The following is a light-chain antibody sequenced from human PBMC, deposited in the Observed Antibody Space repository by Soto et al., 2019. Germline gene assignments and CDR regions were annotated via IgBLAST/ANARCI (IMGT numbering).Light chain of an antibody. Sequence: DVVMTQSPDSLAVSLGERATINCKSTQSVLYSSNNENYLAWYQQKPGQPPKLLIYCASTRESGVPDRFSGSGSGTDFTLTISSLQAEDVAVYYCQQYYTTPYTFGQGTKLEIK. CDR2: CAS. V-gene: IGKV4-1*01. J-gene: IGKJ2*01. CDR3: QQYYTTPYT. CDR1: QSVLYSSNNENY.